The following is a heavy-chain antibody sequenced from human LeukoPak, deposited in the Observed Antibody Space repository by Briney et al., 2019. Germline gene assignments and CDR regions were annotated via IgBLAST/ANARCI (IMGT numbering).Heavy chain of an antibody. D-gene: IGHD3-3*01. J-gene: IGHJ6*02. Sequence: GASVKVSCKVSGYTLTELSMHWVRQAPGKGLEWMGGFDPEDGETIYAQKFQGRVTMTEDTSTDTAYMELSSLRSEDTAVYYCATAHTIFIPTYYYHGMDVWGQGTTVTVSS. CDR3: ATAHTIFIPTYYYHGMDV. V-gene: IGHV1-24*01. CDR1: GYTLTELS. CDR2: FDPEDGET.